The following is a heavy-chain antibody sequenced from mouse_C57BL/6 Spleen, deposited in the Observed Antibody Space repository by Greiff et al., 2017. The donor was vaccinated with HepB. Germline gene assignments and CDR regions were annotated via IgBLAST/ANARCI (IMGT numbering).Heavy chain of an antibody. J-gene: IGHJ2*01. CDR2: IYPRSGNT. D-gene: IGHD1-1*01. V-gene: IGHV1-81*01. Sequence: QVQLQQSGAELARPGASVKLSCKASGYTFTSYGISWVKQRTGQGLEWIGEIYPRSGNTYYNEKFKGKATLTADKSSSTAYMELRSLTSEDSAVYFCARHYYGSETPFGYWGQGTTLTVSS. CDR1: GYTFTSYG. CDR3: ARHYYGSETPFGY.